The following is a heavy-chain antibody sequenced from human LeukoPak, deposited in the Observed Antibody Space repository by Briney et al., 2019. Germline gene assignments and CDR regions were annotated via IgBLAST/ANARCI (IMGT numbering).Heavy chain of an antibody. CDR1: GYTFTSYG. CDR3: ASLDTALLNSAY. D-gene: IGHD5-18*01. CDR2: VKQGGSEK. J-gene: IGHJ4*02. Sequence: ASVKVSCKASGYTFTSYGISWVRQAPGKGLEWVAMVKQGGSEKYYVDSVRGRFTISRDDAKNSLYLQMNSLRAEDTAVYYCASLDTALLNSAYWGQGTLVTVSS. V-gene: IGHV3-7*01.